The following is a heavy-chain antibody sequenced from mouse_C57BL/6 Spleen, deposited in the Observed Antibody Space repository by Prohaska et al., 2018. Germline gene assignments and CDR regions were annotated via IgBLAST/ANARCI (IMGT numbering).Heavy chain of an antibody. CDR1: GFTFSNYW. CDR3: TADPNAY. Sequence: EVKLEESGGGLVQPGGSMKLSCVASGFTFSNYWMNWVRQSPEKGLEWVAQIRLKSDNYATQYAESVKGRFTISRDDSKSSVYPQMNLRAEDTGIYYCTADPNAYWGQGTLVTVSA. J-gene: IGHJ3*01. V-gene: IGHV6-3*01. CDR2: IRLKSDNYAT.